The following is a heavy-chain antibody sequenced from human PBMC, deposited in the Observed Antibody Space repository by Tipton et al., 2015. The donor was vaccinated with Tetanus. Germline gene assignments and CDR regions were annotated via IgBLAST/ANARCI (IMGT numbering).Heavy chain of an antibody. D-gene: IGHD2-15*01. Sequence: QLVQSGGEVKKPGESLKISCKGSGYIFTNYWIGWVRQKPGKGLEWMGMIYPGDSDTRYSPSFQGQVTISVDKSINTAYLQWSSLKASDASMFYCARAHCSDGVCNFDFWGQGALVTVAS. CDR1: GYIFTNYW. CDR3: ARAHCSDGVCNFDF. J-gene: IGHJ4*02. CDR2: IYPGDSDT. V-gene: IGHV5-51*01.